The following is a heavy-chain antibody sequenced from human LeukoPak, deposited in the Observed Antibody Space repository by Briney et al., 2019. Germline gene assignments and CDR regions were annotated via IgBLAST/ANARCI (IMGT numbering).Heavy chain of an antibody. V-gene: IGHV3-23*01. J-gene: IGHJ3*02. D-gene: IGHD2-21*01. CDR3: AKVRVSQAFDI. CDR2: ITASGDST. Sequence: GGSLRLSCAGSGFPFSSYPISWVRQPPGKGLEWFSAITASGDSTYSADSVKGRFTISRDNSRNTLFLEMSSLRAEDTAVYYCAKVRVSQAFDIWGQGTMVTVSS. CDR1: GFPFSSYP.